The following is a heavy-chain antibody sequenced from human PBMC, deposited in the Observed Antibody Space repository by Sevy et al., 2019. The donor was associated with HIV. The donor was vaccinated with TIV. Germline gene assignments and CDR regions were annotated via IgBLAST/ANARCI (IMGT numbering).Heavy chain of an antibody. J-gene: IGHJ6*02. Sequence: SETLSLTCSVSGGSINNNNYYWGWIRQPPGQGLECIGSIYYSGNTYYSPSFKSRVTISVDTSKNQFSLKLNSVTAADTAVYYCTRQGQNGMDVWGQRTTVTVSS. V-gene: IGHV4-39*01. CDR1: GGSINNNNYY. CDR2: IYYSGNT. CDR3: TRQGQNGMDV.